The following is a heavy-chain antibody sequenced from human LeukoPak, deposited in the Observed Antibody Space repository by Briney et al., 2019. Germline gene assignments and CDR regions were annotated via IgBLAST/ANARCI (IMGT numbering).Heavy chain of an antibody. V-gene: IGHV3-49*03. CDR2: IRSKAYGGTT. CDR1: GFTFGDYA. Sequence: GGSLRLSCTASGFTFGDYAMSWFRQAPGKGLEWVGFIRSKAYGGTTEYAASVKGRFTISRDDSKSIAYLQMNSLRAEDTAVYYCAKVTYGSGTYGAFDSWGQGTLVTVSS. J-gene: IGHJ4*02. CDR3: AKVTYGSGTYGAFDS. D-gene: IGHD3-10*01.